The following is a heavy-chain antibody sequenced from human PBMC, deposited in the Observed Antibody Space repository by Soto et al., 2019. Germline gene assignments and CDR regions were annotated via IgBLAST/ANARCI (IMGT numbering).Heavy chain of an antibody. D-gene: IGHD1-26*01. V-gene: IGHV1-24*01. J-gene: IGHJ3*01. CDR3: ATARSGSHDAFDL. Sequence: GASVKVACKVSGYTLTELSMPWVRQAPGKGLEWMGGFDPEDGERTYAQEFQGRGTMNEDTSTDTAYMQLSSLRSEDPAVYYWATARSGSHDAFDLWGQGTMVTVSS. CDR2: FDPEDGER. CDR1: GYTLTELS.